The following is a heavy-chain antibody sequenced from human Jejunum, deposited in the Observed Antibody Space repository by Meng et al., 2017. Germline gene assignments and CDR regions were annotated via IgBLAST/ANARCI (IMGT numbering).Heavy chain of an antibody. CDR2: INNDGSTT. D-gene: IGHD1-7*01. Sequence: EVQLVESGGGLVQPGWSLRLSCAASGFTFSHYWMHWVRQAPGKGLVWVSRINNDGSTTNYADSVKGRFSISRDNAKNTVYLQMNSLRAEDTAVYYCARETGGNYNFDYWGQGTLVTVSS. CDR1: GFTFSHYW. J-gene: IGHJ4*02. V-gene: IGHV3-74*01. CDR3: ARETGGNYNFDY.